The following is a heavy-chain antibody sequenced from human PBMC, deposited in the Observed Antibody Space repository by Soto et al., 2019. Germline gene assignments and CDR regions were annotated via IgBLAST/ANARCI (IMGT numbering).Heavy chain of an antibody. Sequence: GGSLRLSCAASGFTFSSYSMNWVRQAPGKGLEWVSSISSSSSYIYYADSVKGRFTISRDNAKNSLYLQMNSLRAEDTAVYYCARDIIVVGPAAMKPDHNWFDPRGQRTLVTVSS. CDR1: GFTFSSYS. V-gene: IGHV3-21*01. CDR2: ISSSSSYI. D-gene: IGHD2-2*01. J-gene: IGHJ5*02. CDR3: ARDIIVVGPAAMKPDHNWFDP.